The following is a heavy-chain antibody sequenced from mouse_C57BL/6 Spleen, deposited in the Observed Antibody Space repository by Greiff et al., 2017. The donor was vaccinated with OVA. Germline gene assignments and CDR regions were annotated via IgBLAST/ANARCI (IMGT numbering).Heavy chain of an antibody. Sequence: VQLQQPGAELVRPGTLVKLSCKASGYTFTSYWMHWVKQRPGQGLEWIGVIDPSDSYTNYNQKFKGKATLTVDTSSSTAYMQLSSLTAEDSAVYYCGRGYAMDYWGQGTSVTVSS. CDR2: IDPSDSYT. V-gene: IGHV1-59*01. CDR1: GYTFTSYW. J-gene: IGHJ4*01. CDR3: GRGYAMDY.